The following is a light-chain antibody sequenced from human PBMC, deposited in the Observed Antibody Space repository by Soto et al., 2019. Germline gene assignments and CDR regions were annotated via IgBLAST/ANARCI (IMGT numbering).Light chain of an antibody. Sequence: EIVLTQSPGVLFFSPGGRAILSCRASQSVSSSYLAWYQQKPGQANRLIIYGEYSRATGIQDRFSGSGSGTDFTLTISRLEPEDFAVYYCKPYGSSQWPFGNGTKLDIK. CDR2: GEY. CDR1: QSVSSSY. J-gene: IGKJ1*01. CDR3: KPYGSSQWP. V-gene: IGKV3-20*01.